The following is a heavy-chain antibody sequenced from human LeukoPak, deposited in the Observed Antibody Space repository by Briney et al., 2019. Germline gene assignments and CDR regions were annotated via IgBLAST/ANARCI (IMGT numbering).Heavy chain of an antibody. CDR2: ISYDGSNK. V-gene: IGHV3-30*18. J-gene: IGHJ6*02. CDR3: AKDLLSMVVVVTPWNYYYYGMDV. Sequence: GGSLRLSCAASGFTFSSYGMRWVRQAPGKGLEWVAVISYDGSNKYYADSVKGRFTISRDNSKNTLYLQMNSLRAEDTAVYYCAKDLLSMVVVVTPWNYYYYGMDVWGQGTLVTVSS. D-gene: IGHD3-22*01. CDR1: GFTFSSYG.